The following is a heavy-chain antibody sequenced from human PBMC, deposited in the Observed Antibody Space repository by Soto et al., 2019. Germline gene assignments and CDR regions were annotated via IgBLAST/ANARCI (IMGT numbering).Heavy chain of an antibody. V-gene: IGHV3-23*01. Sequence: EVQLLESGGGLVQPGGSLRLSCAASGFTFSSYSMSWVRQSPGKGLEWVSAISGSSVTTSYADSVKGRFTISRDNSKNTLYLQMSSLRAEDTALYYCARVYYDLWSGSSLNYCGQGTLVTVAS. CDR3: ARVYYDLWSGSSLNY. D-gene: IGHD3-3*01. CDR1: GFTFSSYS. CDR2: ISGSSVTT. J-gene: IGHJ4*02.